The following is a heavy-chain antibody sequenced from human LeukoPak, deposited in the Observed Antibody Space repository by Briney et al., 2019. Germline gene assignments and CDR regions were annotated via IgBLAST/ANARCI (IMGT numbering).Heavy chain of an antibody. J-gene: IGHJ1*01. CDR1: GFTFSSYG. CDR3: ARGPGDDSSGYSVEYFQH. V-gene: IGHV3-33*01. Sequence: TGGSLRLSCAASGFTFSSYGMHWVRQAPGKGLEWVAVIWYDGSNKYYADSVKGRFTISRDNSKNTLYLQMNSQRAEDTAVYYCARGPGDDSSGYSVEYFQHWGQGTLVTVSS. D-gene: IGHD3-22*01. CDR2: IWYDGSNK.